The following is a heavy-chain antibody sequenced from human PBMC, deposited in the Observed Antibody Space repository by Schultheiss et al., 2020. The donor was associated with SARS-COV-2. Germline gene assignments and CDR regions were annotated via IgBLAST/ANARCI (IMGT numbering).Heavy chain of an antibody. CDR1: GFTFSSYA. Sequence: GGSLRLSCAASGFTFSSYAMSWVRQAPGKGLEWVSGISWNSGSIGYADSVKGRFTISRENGKKSLYLQMNSLRAGDTAVYYCARAGDSWSFDVWGQGTTVTVSS. J-gene: IGHJ6*02. D-gene: IGHD2-15*01. CDR2: ISWNSGSI. CDR3: ARAGDSWSFDV. V-gene: IGHV3-20*04.